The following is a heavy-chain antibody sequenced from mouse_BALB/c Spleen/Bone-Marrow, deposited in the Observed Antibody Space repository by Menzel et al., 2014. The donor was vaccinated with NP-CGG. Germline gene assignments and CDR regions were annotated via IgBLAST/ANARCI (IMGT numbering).Heavy chain of an antibody. J-gene: IGHJ2*01. CDR2: IYPGDGDT. V-gene: IGHV1-82*01. D-gene: IGHD2-4*01. CDR1: GYAFSSSW. CDR3: ASDYKYYFDY. Sequence: QVQLQQSGPELVKPGASVKISCKASGYAFSSSWMNWVKQRPGQGLEWIGRIYPGDGDTNYNGKFKGKATLTADKSSSTAYMQLSSLTSVDSAVYFCASDYKYYFDYWGQGTTLTVSS.